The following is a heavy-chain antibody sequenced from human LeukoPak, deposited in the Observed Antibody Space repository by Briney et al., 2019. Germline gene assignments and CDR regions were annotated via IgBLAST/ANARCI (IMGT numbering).Heavy chain of an antibody. CDR1: GFTFSSYT. CDR3: ARDKNDILTGPEGFFDY. Sequence: GGSLRLSCAASGFTFSSYTMTWVRQGPGKGLEWVSYFSGSSSTIYYADSVKGRFTISRDNAKNSLYLQMNSLRDEDTAVYYCARDKNDILTGPEGFFDYWGQGTLVTVSS. D-gene: IGHD3-9*01. V-gene: IGHV3-48*02. CDR2: FSGSSSTI. J-gene: IGHJ4*02.